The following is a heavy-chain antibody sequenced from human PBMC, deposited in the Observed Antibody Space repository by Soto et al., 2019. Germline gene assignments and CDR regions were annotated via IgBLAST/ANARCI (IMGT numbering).Heavy chain of an antibody. CDR1: EFTFSSYA. CDR3: AKEGNYDFWSGYYMSRYYGMDV. J-gene: IGHJ6*02. Sequence: GGSLRLSCAASEFTFSSYAMSWVRQAPGKGLEWVSAISGSGGSTYYADSVKGRFTISRDNSKNTLYLQMNSLRAEDTAVYYCAKEGNYDFWSGYYMSRYYGMDVWGQGTTVTVSS. V-gene: IGHV3-23*01. D-gene: IGHD3-3*01. CDR2: ISGSGGST.